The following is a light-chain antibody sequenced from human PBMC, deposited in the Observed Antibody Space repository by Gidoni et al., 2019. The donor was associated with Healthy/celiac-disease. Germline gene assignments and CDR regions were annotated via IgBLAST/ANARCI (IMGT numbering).Light chain of an antibody. V-gene: IGLV3-19*01. CDR3: NSRDSSGNLVV. J-gene: IGLJ2*01. Sequence: SSELTQDPAVSVALGQTVRITCQGDSLRSYYSSWYQQKPGQAPVLVNYGNNNRPSGIPDRSSGSSSRNTASLTITGAQAEDEADYYCNSRDSSGNLVVFGGGTKLTVL. CDR2: GNN. CDR1: SLRSYY.